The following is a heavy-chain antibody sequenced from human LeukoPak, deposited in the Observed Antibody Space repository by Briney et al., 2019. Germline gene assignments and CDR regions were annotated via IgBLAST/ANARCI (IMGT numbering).Heavy chain of an antibody. CDR1: GFTFSDYY. J-gene: IGHJ4*02. CDR2: ISGSGNTI. Sequence: GGSLRLSCAASGFTFSDYYMSWIRQAPGKGLEWVSCISGSGNTISYADSVKGRFTISRDNSKNTLYLQMNSLRTEDTAVYYCVRDFTSGYHPRLDMWGQGTLVTVSS. D-gene: IGHD3-22*01. CDR3: VRDFTSGYHPRLDM. V-gene: IGHV3-11*04.